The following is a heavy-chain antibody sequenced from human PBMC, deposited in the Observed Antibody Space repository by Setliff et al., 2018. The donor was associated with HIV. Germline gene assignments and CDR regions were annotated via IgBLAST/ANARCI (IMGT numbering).Heavy chain of an antibody. CDR3: ARVSSFNKIIREAFDI. D-gene: IGHD3-10*01. Sequence: ASVKVSCKASGYTFTGYFIHWVRQAPGQGLEWMGQINPNRGDTKSHHKFADRLIMSRDTSLTTVYMELTSLRSDGTAVYYCARVSSFNKIIREAFDIWGQGTLVT. V-gene: IGHV1-2*06. CDR2: INPNRGDT. J-gene: IGHJ3*02. CDR1: GYTFTGYF.